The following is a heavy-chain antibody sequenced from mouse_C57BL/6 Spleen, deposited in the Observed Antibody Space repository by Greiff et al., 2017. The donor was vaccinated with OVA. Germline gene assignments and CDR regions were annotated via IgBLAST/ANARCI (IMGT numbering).Heavy chain of an antibody. CDR1: GYTFTSYW. Sequence: QVQLQQPGAELVKPGASVTLSCKASGYTFTSYWMHWVKQRPGQGLEWIGMIHPNSGSTNYNEKFKSKATLTVAKSSSTAYLQLSSLTSEDSAVYYCARNDYDVGNYWGQGTTLTVSS. CDR3: ARNDYDVGNY. V-gene: IGHV1-64*01. D-gene: IGHD2-4*01. CDR2: IHPNSGST. J-gene: IGHJ2*01.